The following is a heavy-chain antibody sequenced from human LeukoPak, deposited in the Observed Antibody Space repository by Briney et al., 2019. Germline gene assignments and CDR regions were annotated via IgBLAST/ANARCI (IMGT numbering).Heavy chain of an antibody. CDR1: GYSFTSYW. V-gene: IGHV5-51*01. D-gene: IGHD6-6*01. CDR2: IYPGDSDP. Sequence: GESLNISCKGSGYSFTSYWIGWVRQMPGKGLEWMGIIYPGDSDPRYRPSFHGKITISADKSIITAYLQWSSLKASDTAMYYCARLEEKLVGDYWGQGTLVTVSS. CDR3: ARLEEKLVGDY. J-gene: IGHJ4*02.